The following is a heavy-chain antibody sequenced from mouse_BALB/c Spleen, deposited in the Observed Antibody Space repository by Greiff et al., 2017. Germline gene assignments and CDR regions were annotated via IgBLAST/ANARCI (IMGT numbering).Heavy chain of an antibody. Sequence: QVQLQQSGAELMKPGASVKISCKATGYTFSSYWIEWVKQRPGHGLEWIGEILPGSGSTNYNEKFKGKATFTADTSSNTAYMQLSSLTSEDSAVCYCARGAISFAYWGQGTLVTVSA. CDR2: ILPGSGST. CDR3: ARGAISFAY. V-gene: IGHV1-9*01. J-gene: IGHJ3*01. CDR1: GYTFSSYW.